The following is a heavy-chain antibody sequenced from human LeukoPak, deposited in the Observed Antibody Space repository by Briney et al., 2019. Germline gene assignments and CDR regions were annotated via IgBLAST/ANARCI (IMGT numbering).Heavy chain of an antibody. Sequence: GGSLRLSCAASGFTFDDYAMNWVRQAPGKGLEWVSGISWNSGSIGYADSVKGRFTISRDNAKNSLYLQMNSLRAEDTALYYCAKTPMDRYCSSTSCYYFDYWGQGTLVTVSS. CDR2: ISWNSGSI. V-gene: IGHV3-9*01. D-gene: IGHD2-2*01. J-gene: IGHJ4*02. CDR3: AKTPMDRYCSSTSCYYFDY. CDR1: GFTFDDYA.